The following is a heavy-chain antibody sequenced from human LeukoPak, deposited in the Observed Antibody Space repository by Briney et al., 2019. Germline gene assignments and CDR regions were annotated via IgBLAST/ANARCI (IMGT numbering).Heavy chain of an antibody. CDR1: GLTISNSA. J-gene: IGHJ4*02. V-gene: IGHV3-30*04. D-gene: IGHD2-15*01. CDR2: MSFDGSHE. CDR3: ARGGKCSDGKCYLIDY. Sequence: PGGSLRLSCVASGLTISNSAMHWVRQAPGKGLEWVAIMSFDGSHERYGDSVKGRFTLSRDNSKNTLYLQINSLRTEDTAVYYCARGGKCSDGKCYLIDYWGQGTLVTVSS.